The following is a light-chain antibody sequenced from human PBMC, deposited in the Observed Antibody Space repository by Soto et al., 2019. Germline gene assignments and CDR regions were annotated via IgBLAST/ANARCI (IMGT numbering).Light chain of an antibody. CDR2: GAS. V-gene: IGKV1-9*01. CDR1: QDVSRY. CDR3: QQLQRTPCT. J-gene: IGKJ3*01. Sequence: QLTQSPSSLSASVGDRVTITCRASQDVSRYLAWYQQKAGKAPKLLIYGASTLQSGVPSRFSGFGSGTEFTLTISSLQPEYFATYHCQQLQRTPCTFGHGTTVDV.